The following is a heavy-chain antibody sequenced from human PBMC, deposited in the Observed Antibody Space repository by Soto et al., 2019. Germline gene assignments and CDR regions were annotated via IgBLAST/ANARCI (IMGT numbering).Heavy chain of an antibody. J-gene: IGHJ4*02. CDR3: ARVVIGYCSSTSCPGDY. CDR2: MFPGDSTT. Sequence: GESLKISCKGSGFTFTAYWIGWVRQMPGKGLEWMGIMFPGDSTTRYSPSFQGQVTMSADKSISTAYLQWNSLKASDTAIYYCARVVIGYCSSTSCPGDYWGQGALVTVS. CDR1: GFTFTAYW. V-gene: IGHV5-51*01. D-gene: IGHD2-2*01.